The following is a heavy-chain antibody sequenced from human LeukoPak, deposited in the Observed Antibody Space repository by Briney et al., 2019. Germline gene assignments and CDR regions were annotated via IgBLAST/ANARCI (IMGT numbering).Heavy chain of an antibody. V-gene: IGHV3-7*01. CDR3: ARSGSGYFDY. CDR2: IKQDGGEK. CDR1: GTTLSVYW. J-gene: IGHJ4*02. Sequence: PGGSLRLSCAASGTTLSVYWMSWVRQAPGKGLEWVANIKQDGGEKYYRDSVQGRFTISRDNAKNSLYLQMNSLRAEDTAVYYCARSGSGYFDYWGQGSLVTVSS.